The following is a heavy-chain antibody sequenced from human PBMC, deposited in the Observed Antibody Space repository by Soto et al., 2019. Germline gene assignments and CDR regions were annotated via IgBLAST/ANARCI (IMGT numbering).Heavy chain of an antibody. Sequence: QVQLVQSGAEVQKPGSSVTVSCKVSGGTFSGTAINWVRQAPGQGHEWLGGIIPMFAITHYAPKFQGRVAITADDSTSTAYMQLNSLRSDDTAVYHCVRAPHNNRFEFFHWGQGTRVSVSS. CDR2: IIPMFAIT. V-gene: IGHV1-69*01. CDR3: VRAPHNNRFEFFH. J-gene: IGHJ4*02. D-gene: IGHD3-10*01. CDR1: GGTFSGTA.